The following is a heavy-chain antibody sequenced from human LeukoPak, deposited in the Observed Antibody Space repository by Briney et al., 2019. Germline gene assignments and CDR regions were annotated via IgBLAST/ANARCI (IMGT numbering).Heavy chain of an antibody. Sequence: PSETLSLTCTVSGGSVRSYYWSWIRQPPGRGLEWIGYIYYSGSTNYNPSLKSRVSISVDTSKNQFSLKLSSVTAADTAVYYCARTGSTVTMLYPFDHWGQGTLVTVSS. CDR2: IYYSGST. CDR3: ARTGSTVTMLYPFDH. D-gene: IGHD4-17*01. V-gene: IGHV4-59*02. J-gene: IGHJ4*02. CDR1: GGSVRSYY.